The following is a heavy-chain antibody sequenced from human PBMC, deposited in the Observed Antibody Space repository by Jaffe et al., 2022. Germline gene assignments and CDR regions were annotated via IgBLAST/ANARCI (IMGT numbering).Heavy chain of an antibody. CDR2: IYHSGST. Sequence: QVQLQESGPGLVKPSETLSLTCAVSGYSISSGYYWGWIRQPPGKGLEWIGSIYHSGSTYYNPSLKSRVTISVDTSKNQFSLKLSSVTAADTAVYYCARHGWQQLDDAFDIWGQGTMVTVSS. CDR1: GYSISSGYY. V-gene: IGHV4-38-2*01. J-gene: IGHJ3*02. CDR3: ARHGWQQLDDAFDI. D-gene: IGHD6-13*01.